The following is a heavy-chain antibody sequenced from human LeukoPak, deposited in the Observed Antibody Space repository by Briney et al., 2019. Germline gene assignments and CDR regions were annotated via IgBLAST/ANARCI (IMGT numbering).Heavy chain of an antibody. CDR3: TVWFGELTH. V-gene: IGHV1-2*02. D-gene: IGHD3-10*01. Sequence: VASVKVSCKASGYTFTDYNIHWVRQAPGQGLEWMGWISPNSGGTNYAQKFQGRVTMTSDTAITTAYMELSRLRSDDTAMYYCTVWFGELTHWGQGTLVTVSS. CDR2: ISPNSGGT. J-gene: IGHJ4*02. CDR1: GYTFTDYN.